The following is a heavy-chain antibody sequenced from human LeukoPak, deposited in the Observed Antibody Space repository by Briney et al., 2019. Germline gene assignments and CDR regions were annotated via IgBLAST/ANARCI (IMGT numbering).Heavy chain of an antibody. Sequence: PGRSLRLSCAASGFTFSSYAMHWVRQAPGKGLEWVAVISYDGSNKYYADSVKGRFTISRDNSKNTLYLQMNSLRAEDTAVYYCAGGGYSSGWFDFDYWGQGTLVTVSS. V-gene: IGHV3-30-3*01. J-gene: IGHJ4*02. CDR1: GFTFSSYA. CDR3: AGGGYSSGWFDFDY. CDR2: ISYDGSNK. D-gene: IGHD6-19*01.